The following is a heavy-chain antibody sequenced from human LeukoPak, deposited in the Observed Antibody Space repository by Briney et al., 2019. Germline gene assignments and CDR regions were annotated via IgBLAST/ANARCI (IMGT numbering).Heavy chain of an antibody. Sequence: PGRSLRLSCAASGFTFSSYWMHWVRQAPGKGLVWVSRINSDGSSTSYADSVKGRFTISRDNAKNTLYLQMNSLRAEDTAVYYCARDQPTWPDPYYFDYWGQGTLVTVSS. V-gene: IGHV3-74*01. CDR3: ARDQPTWPDPYYFDY. CDR2: INSDGSST. CDR1: GFTFSSYW. D-gene: IGHD1-14*01. J-gene: IGHJ4*02.